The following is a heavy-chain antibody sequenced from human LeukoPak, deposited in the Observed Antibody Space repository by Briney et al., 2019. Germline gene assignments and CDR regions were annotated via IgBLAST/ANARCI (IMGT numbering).Heavy chain of an antibody. CDR2: LYDGESI. J-gene: IGHJ1*01. D-gene: IGHD3-10*01. CDR3: ATIVIHKGSGSFYNIRD. V-gene: IGHV4-39*07. Sequence: PSETLSLTCTVSGDSISRNYYWGWIRQPPGKGLEWIGSLYDGESIYYNPSLKSRLTISVDTSKNQFSLKLTSVTAADTAVYYCATIVIHKGSGSFYNIRDWGQGTLVAVSS. CDR1: GDSISRNYY.